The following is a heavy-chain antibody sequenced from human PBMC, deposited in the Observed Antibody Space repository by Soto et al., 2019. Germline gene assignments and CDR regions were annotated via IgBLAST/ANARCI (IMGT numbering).Heavy chain of an antibody. D-gene: IGHD3-9*01. CDR3: ARVLKLRYFDWFYFDY. CDR2: IYYSGST. CDR1: GGSISSYY. V-gene: IGHV4-59*01. Sequence: SETLSLTCTVSGGSISSYYWSWIRQPPGKGLEWIGYIYYSGSTNYNPSLKSRVTISVDTSKNQFSLKLSSVTAADTAVYYCARVLKLRYFDWFYFDYWGQGTLVTVSS. J-gene: IGHJ4*02.